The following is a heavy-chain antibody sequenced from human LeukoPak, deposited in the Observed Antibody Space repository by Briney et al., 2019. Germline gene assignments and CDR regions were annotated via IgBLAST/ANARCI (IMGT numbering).Heavy chain of an antibody. V-gene: IGHV3-23*01. Sequence: GGSLRLSCAASGFIFNNYDMSWVRQAPGKGLEWVSIISGTSDTTHYGDSVRGRFTTSRDNPRNTLYLQMNSLRVDDTAVYYCAKADATIGGAFDIGGQGTMVTVSA. CDR1: GFIFNNYD. CDR3: AKADATIGGAFDI. D-gene: IGHD3-3*01. J-gene: IGHJ3*02. CDR2: ISGTSDTT.